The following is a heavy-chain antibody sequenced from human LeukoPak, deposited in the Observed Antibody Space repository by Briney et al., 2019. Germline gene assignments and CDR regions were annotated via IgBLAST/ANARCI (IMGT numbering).Heavy chain of an antibody. CDR1: GDSISTYY. V-gene: IGHV4-4*07. D-gene: IGHD4-17*01. J-gene: IGHJ4*02. Sequence: SETLSLTCTVSGDSISTYYWSWIRQPAGKGLEWIGRISNSGSASYNPSLKSRVTMSLDTSKDQFSLKLSSVTAADRAVYYCARDATTVTTIIDYWGQGTLVTVSS. CDR3: ARDATTVTTIIDY. CDR2: ISNSGSA.